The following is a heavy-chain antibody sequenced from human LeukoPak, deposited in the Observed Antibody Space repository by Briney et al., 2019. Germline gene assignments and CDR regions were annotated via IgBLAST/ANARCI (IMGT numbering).Heavy chain of an antibody. Sequence: PGGSLRLSCAASGFTFSSYAMSWVRQAPGKGLEWVSAVSGTGSSTYYADSVKGRFTISRDNSKNTLYLQMNSLRAEDTAVYYCAKDRRVYGSGGYWGQGTLVTVSS. J-gene: IGHJ4*02. D-gene: IGHD3-10*01. V-gene: IGHV3-23*01. CDR1: GFTFSSYA. CDR2: VSGTGSST. CDR3: AKDRRVYGSGGY.